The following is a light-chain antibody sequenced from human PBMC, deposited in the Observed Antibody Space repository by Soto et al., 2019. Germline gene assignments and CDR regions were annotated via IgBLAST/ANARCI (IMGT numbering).Light chain of an antibody. CDR2: DVS. J-gene: IGLJ1*01. CDR1: SSDVGGYNY. CDR3: SSYTSSNTRYV. V-gene: IGLV2-14*03. Sequence: QSVLTQPASVSGSPGQSITISCTGTSSDVGGYNYVSWYQQHPGKAPKLMIYDVSSRPSGVSYRFSGSKSGNTASLTISGLQDDDEADYYCSSYTSSNTRYVFGTGTKLTVL.